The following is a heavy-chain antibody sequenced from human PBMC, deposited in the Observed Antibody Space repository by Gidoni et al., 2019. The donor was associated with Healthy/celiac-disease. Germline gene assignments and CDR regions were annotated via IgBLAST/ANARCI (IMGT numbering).Heavy chain of an antibody. CDR1: GGSISSYY. D-gene: IGHD3-10*01. Sequence: QVQLPESGPGLVKPSETLSLTCTVSGGSISSYYWSWIRQPPGKGLEWIGYIYYSGSTNYNPSLKSRVTISVDTSKNQFSLKLSSVTAADTAVYYCARGGTVYYYGSGSHNWFDPWGQGTLVTVSS. J-gene: IGHJ5*02. V-gene: IGHV4-59*01. CDR2: IYYSGST. CDR3: ARGGTVYYYGSGSHNWFDP.